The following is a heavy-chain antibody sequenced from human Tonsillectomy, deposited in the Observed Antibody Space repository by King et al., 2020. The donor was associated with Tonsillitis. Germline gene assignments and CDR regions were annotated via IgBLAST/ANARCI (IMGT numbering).Heavy chain of an antibody. CDR3: ARDMPGDDGDYALDY. CDR1: GFTFSNYA. D-gene: IGHD4-17*01. V-gene: IGHV3-30*04. J-gene: IGHJ4*02. CDR2: ISYDGSNK. Sequence: VQLVESGGGVVQPGRSLRLSCAASGFTFSNYAMHWVRQAPGKGLEWVALISYDGSNKYNAVSVKGRFTISRDNSKNTLYLQMNGLRAEDTAVYYCARDMPGDDGDYALDYWGQGTLVTVSS.